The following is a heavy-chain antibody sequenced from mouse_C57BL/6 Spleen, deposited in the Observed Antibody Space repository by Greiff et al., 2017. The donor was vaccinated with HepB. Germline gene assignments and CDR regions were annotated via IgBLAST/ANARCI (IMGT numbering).Heavy chain of an antibody. CDR1: GYTFTSYW. CDR2: IYPGSGST. CDR3: AREGDYYVDY. Sequence: QVQLQQSGAELVKPGASVKMSCKASGYTFTSYWITWVKQRPGQGLEWIGDIYPGSGSTDYNEKFKSKATLTVDTSSSTAYMQLSSLTSEDSAVYYCAREGDYYVDYWGQGTTLTVSS. V-gene: IGHV1-55*01. J-gene: IGHJ2*01.